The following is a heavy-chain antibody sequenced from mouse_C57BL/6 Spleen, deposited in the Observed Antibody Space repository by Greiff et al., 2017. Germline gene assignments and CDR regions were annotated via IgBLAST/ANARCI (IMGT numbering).Heavy chain of an antibody. CDR2: ISSGSSTI. J-gene: IGHJ2*01. V-gene: IGHV5-17*01. Sequence: EVKLMESGGGLVKPGGSLKLSCAASGFTFSDYGMHWVRQAPEKGLEWVAYISSGSSTIYYADTVKGRFTISRDNAKNTLFLQMTSLRSEETAMYYCARNDYEALDYWGQGTTLTVSS. CDR3: ARNDYEALDY. D-gene: IGHD2-4*01. CDR1: GFTFSDYG.